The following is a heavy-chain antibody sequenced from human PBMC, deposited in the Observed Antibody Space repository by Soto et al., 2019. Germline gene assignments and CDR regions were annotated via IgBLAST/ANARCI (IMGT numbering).Heavy chain of an antibody. Sequence: GALRLSCAASGFTFSSYGMHWVRQAPGKGLEWVAVISYDGSNKYYADSVKGRFTISRDNSKNTLYLQMNSLRAEDTAVYYCAKTLHRAVAGTDYYYGMDVWGQGTTVTVSS. CDR1: GFTFSSYG. CDR2: ISYDGSNK. CDR3: AKTLHRAVAGTDYYYGMDV. J-gene: IGHJ6*02. V-gene: IGHV3-30*18. D-gene: IGHD6-19*01.